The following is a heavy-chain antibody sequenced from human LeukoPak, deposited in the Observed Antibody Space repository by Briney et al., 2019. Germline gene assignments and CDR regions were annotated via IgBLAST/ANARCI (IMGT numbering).Heavy chain of an antibody. CDR3: ARGPTQSSWFYYYYGMDV. J-gene: IGHJ6*02. D-gene: IGHD6-13*01. CDR2: TYYRSKWYN. V-gene: IGHV6-1*01. CDR1: GDSVSSNSAA. Sequence: SQTLSLTCAISGDSVSSNSAAWNWIRQSPSRGLEWLGRTYYRSKWYNDYAVSVKSRITINPDTSKNQFSLQLNSVTPEDTAVYYCARGPTQSSWFYYYYGMDVWGQGTTVTVSS.